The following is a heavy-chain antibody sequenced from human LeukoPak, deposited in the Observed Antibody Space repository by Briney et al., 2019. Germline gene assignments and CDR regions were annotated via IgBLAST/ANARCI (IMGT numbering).Heavy chain of an antibody. D-gene: IGHD3-10*01. CDR2: INPNSGGT. Sequence: GASVKVSCKASGYTFTGYYMHWVRQAPGQGLEWMGWINPNSGGTNYAQKFQGRVTMTRDTFISTAYMELSRLRSDDTAVYYCARSLYYYGSDSFDIWGQGTMVTVSS. V-gene: IGHV1-2*02. CDR3: ARSLYYYGSDSFDI. CDR1: GYTFTGYY. J-gene: IGHJ3*02.